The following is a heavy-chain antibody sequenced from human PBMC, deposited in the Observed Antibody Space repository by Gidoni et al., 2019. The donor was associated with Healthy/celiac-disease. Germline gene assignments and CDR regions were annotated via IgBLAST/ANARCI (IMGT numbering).Heavy chain of an antibody. CDR1: GFTFSTYG. V-gene: IGHV3-30*18. J-gene: IGHJ4*02. CDR3: AKDLEEGADYGVYGGY. Sequence: QVQLVESGGGVVQPGRSLRLSCAASGFTFSTYGMHWVRQAPGKGLEWVAVISYDGSNKYYADSVKGRFTISRDNSKNTLYLQMNSLRAEDTAVYYCAKDLEEGADYGVYGGYWGQGTLVTVSS. CDR2: ISYDGSNK. D-gene: IGHD4-17*01.